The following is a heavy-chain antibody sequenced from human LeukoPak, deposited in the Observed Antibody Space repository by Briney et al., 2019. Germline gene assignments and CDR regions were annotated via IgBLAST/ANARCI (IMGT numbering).Heavy chain of an antibody. CDR3: ARPLTIFGVAPFRH. CDR2: IYYSGST. D-gene: IGHD3-3*01. V-gene: IGHV4-59*01. Sequence: SETLSLTCTVSGGSISSYYWSWIRQPPGKGLEWIGYIYYSGSTNYNPSLKSRVTISVDTSKNQFSLKLSSVTAADTAVYYCARPLTIFGVAPFRHWGQGTPVTVSS. J-gene: IGHJ1*01. CDR1: GGSISSYY.